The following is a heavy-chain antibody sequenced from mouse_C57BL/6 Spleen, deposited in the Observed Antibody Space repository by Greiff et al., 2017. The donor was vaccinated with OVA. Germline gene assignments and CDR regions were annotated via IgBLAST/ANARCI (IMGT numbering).Heavy chain of an antibody. CDR2: IYPGDGDT. J-gene: IGHJ2*01. V-gene: IGHV1-82*01. CDR3: ARGAAQAGGFDY. D-gene: IGHD3-2*02. Sequence: QVQLQQSGPELVKPGASVKISCKASGYAFSSSWMNWVKQRPGKGLEWIGRIYPGDGDTNYNGKFKGKATLTADKASSTAYMQLSSLTSEDSAVYFYARGAAQAGGFDYWGQGTTLTVSS. CDR1: GYAFSSSW.